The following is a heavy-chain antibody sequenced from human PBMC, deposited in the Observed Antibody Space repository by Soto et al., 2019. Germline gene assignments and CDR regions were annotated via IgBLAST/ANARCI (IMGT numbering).Heavy chain of an antibody. V-gene: IGHV4-30-4*01. Sequence: QVQLQESGPGLVKPSQTLSLTCTVSGGSISSGDYYWSWIRQPPGKGLEWIGYSCCSGSTYYHPSLKRRVPRTVDTSKNQFSLKRRAVTAADTALYYCARGQYCDMSGDVRAFDIWGQGTMVTVSS. D-gene: IGHD3-22*01. CDR2: SCCSGST. J-gene: IGHJ3*02. CDR1: GGSISSGDYY. CDR3: ARGQYCDMSGDVRAFDI.